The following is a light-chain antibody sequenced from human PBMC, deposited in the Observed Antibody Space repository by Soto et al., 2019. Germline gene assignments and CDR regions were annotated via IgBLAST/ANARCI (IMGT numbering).Light chain of an antibody. Sequence: EIVLTQSTGTLSLSPGERVTLSCRASQSVSSTYLAWYQQKPGQAPRLLIYGASSRATGIPDRFSGSGSGTDFTLTISRLEPEDFAVYYCQQFGSSPLYTFGQGTKLEIK. CDR1: QSVSSTY. CDR3: QQFGSSPLYT. V-gene: IGKV3-20*01. CDR2: GAS. J-gene: IGKJ2*01.